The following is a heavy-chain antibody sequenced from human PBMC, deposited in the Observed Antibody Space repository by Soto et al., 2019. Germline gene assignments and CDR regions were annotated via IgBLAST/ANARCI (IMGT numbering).Heavy chain of an antibody. Sequence: EVQLVESGGGLVQPGGSLRLSFAASGFTVIGNYMSWVRRAQGKGLEWVSVIYSGGSTYYADSVKGRFTISRDNSKNTLYLQMNSLRAEDTAVYYCARDMVRGMDVWGQGTTVTVSS. CDR1: GFTVIGNY. V-gene: IGHV3-66*01. CDR2: IYSGGST. J-gene: IGHJ6*02. D-gene: IGHD3-10*01. CDR3: ARDMVRGMDV.